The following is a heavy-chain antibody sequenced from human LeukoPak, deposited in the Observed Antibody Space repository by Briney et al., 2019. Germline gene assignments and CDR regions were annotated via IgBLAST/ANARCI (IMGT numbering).Heavy chain of an antibody. V-gene: IGHV3-30-3*01. J-gene: IGHJ6*03. D-gene: IGHD3-10*01. Sequence: GGSLRLSCAASGFTFSSYAMHWVRQAPGKGLEWVAVISYDGSNKYYADSVKGRFTITRDNSKNTLYLQMNSLRAEDTAVYYCARDFGWDVWGKGTTVTVSS. CDR1: GFTFSSYA. CDR2: ISYDGSNK. CDR3: ARDFGWDV.